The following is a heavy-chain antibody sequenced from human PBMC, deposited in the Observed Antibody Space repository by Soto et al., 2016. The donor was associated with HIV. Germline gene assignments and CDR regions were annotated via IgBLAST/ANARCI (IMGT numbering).Heavy chain of an antibody. CDR2: IIPIFGTA. V-gene: IGHV1-69*13. D-gene: IGHD1-26*01. J-gene: IGHJ3*02. CDR1: GGTFSSYI. CDR3: ATFLIVGATPDAFDI. Sequence: QVQLVQSGAELKKPGSSVTVSCKASGGTFSSYIVNWVRQAPGQGLEWMGGIIPIFGTANYAQKFQGRVTITADESTSTAYMDLSSLRSEDTAVYYCATFLIVGATPDAFDIWGQGTMVTVSS.